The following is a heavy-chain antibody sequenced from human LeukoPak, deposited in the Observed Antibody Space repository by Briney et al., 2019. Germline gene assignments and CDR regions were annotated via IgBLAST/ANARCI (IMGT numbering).Heavy chain of an antibody. CDR2: ISRSGGST. J-gene: IGHJ6*02. CDR3: AKDLPGDPEDSYYGMDV. CDR1: GLTFSNYA. D-gene: IGHD3-10*01. V-gene: IGHV3-23*01. Sequence: GGSLRLSCAASGLTFSNYAMTWVRQAPGKGLEWVSVISRSGGSTYYADSVKGRFTISRDNSKNTLYLQMNSLRAEDTAVYWCAKDLPGDPEDSYYGMDVWGQGTAVTVSS.